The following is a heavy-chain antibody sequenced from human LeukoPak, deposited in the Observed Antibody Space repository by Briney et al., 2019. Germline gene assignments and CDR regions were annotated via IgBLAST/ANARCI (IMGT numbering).Heavy chain of an antibody. CDR3: ARVLIYSSSWCPAMSYYMDV. D-gene: IGHD6-13*01. J-gene: IGHJ6*03. CDR2: INHSGST. V-gene: IGHV4-34*01. Sequence: PSETLSLTCAVYGGSFSGYYWSWIRQPPGKGLEWIGDINHSGSTNYNPSLKSRVTISVDTSKNQFSLKLSSVTAADTAVYYCARVLIYSSSWCPAMSYYMDVWGKGTTVTVSS. CDR1: GGSFSGYY.